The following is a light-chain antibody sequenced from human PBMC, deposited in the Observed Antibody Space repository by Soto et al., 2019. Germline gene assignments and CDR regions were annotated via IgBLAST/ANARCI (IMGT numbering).Light chain of an antibody. CDR2: AAS. CDR1: QSISSY. V-gene: IGKV1-39*01. J-gene: IGKJ1*01. Sequence: DIQMTQSPSSLSASVGDSVTITCRASQSISSYLNWYQQKPGKAPKLLIYAASSLQSGVPSRFSGSGSGTDFTLTISSLQPEDFATYYCQQSYSTLGTFGQGTKVDIK. CDR3: QQSYSTLGT.